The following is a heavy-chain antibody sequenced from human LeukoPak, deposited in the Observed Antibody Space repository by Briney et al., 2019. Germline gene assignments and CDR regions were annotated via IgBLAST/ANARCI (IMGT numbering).Heavy chain of an antibody. D-gene: IGHD6-13*01. CDR3: ARDLMGIAYRGAFYY. CDR1: GFTFSACW. V-gene: IGHV3-7*03. CDR2: IKQDGSEK. J-gene: IGHJ4*02. Sequence: GGSLRLSCAASGFTFSACWMSWVRQAPGKGLEWVATIKQDGSEKYYVDSVKGRFTISRDNAKNSLYLQMNSLRAEDTAVYYCARDLMGIAYRGAFYYWGQGTLVTVSS.